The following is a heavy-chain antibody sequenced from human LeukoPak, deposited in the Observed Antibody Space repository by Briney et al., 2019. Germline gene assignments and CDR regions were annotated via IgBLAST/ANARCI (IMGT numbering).Heavy chain of an antibody. J-gene: IGHJ5*02. CDR1: GGSISSYY. V-gene: IGHV4-59*08. CDR2: IYYSGST. CDR3: ARHWHPFGGYEGRDWFGP. D-gene: IGHD3-22*01. Sequence: PETLSLTCTVSGGSISSYYWSWIRQPPGKGLEWIGYIYYSGSTNYNPSLKSRVTISVDTSKNQFSLKLTSVTAADTAVYYCARHWHPFGGYEGRDWFGPWGQGTLVTVSS.